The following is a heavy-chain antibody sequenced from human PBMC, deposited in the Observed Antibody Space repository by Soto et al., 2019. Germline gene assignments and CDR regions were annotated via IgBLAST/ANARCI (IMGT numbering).Heavy chain of an antibody. D-gene: IGHD3-10*01. J-gene: IGHJ4*02. CDR3: ARGYSYASGSSFPY. V-gene: IGHV4-34*01. CDR2: INQSGSS. CDR1: GGSFTNYY. Sequence: SETLSLTCAVYGGSFTNYYWSWIRQPPWKGLEWIGEINQSGSSNYNPSLKSRVTISVDTSKNQFSLKLSSVTAADTAVYYCARGYSYASGSSFPYWGQGALVTVSS.